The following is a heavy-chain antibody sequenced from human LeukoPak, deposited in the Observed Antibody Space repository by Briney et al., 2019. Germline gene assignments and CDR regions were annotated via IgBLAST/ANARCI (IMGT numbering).Heavy chain of an antibody. V-gene: IGHV3-74*01. CDR3: AGSTLFYEDWYFDL. Sequence: GGSLRPSCAASGFTFSSYWMHWVRQAPGKGLVWVSRINSDGSSTSYADSVKGRFTISRDNAKNTLYLQMNSLRAEDTAVYYCAGSTLFYEDWYFDLWGRGTLVTVSS. CDR2: INSDGSST. CDR1: GFTFSSYW. J-gene: IGHJ2*01. D-gene: IGHD3-10*01.